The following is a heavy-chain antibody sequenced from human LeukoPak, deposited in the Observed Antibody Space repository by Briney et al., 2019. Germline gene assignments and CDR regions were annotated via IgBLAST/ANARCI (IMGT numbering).Heavy chain of an antibody. CDR3: AKVQEMDTILPPFHY. V-gene: IGHV3-23*01. J-gene: IGHJ4*02. CDR1: GFTFSNYA. CDR2: ISGRGGNT. Sequence: QTGGSLRLSCAASGFTFSNYAMSWVRQVPGKGLEWVSAISGRGGNTFYADSVKGRFTISRENSKNTLYLQVNSLRAADTAIYYCAKVQEMDTILPPFHYWGQGTLVTVSS. D-gene: IGHD5-24*01.